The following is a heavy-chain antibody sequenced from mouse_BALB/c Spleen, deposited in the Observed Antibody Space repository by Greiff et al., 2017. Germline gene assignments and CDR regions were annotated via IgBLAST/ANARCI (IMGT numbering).Heavy chain of an antibody. Sequence: VQLQQSGAELVRPGSSVKISCTASGYAFSSYWMTWVKQRPGQGLEWIGQIYPGDGDTNYNGKFKGKATLTADKSSSTAYMQLSSLTSEDSAVYFCARRAYDYYWFAYWGQGTLVTVSA. CDR2: IYPGDGDT. V-gene: IGHV1-80*01. J-gene: IGHJ3*01. CDR3: ARRAYDYYWFAY. D-gene: IGHD2-4*01. CDR1: GYAFSSYW.